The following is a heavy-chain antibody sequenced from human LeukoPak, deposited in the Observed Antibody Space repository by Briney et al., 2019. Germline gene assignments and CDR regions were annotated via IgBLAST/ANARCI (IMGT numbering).Heavy chain of an antibody. CDR1: GGSFSGYY. CDR2: INHSGST. J-gene: IGHJ3*02. V-gene: IGHV4-34*01. Sequence: SETLSLTCAVYGGSFSGYYWSWIRQPPGKGLEWIGEINHSGSTNYNPSLKSRVTISVDTSKNQFSLKLSSVTAADTAVYYCARRARYDYVWGSYRPDAFDIWGQGTMVTVSS. CDR3: ARRARYDYVWGSYRPDAFDI. D-gene: IGHD3-16*02.